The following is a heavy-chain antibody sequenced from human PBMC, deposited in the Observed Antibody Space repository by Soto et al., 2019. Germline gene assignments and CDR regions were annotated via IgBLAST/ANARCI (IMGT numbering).Heavy chain of an antibody. CDR3: ARPIPRWSYHYGMDV. V-gene: IGHV3-30-3*01. J-gene: IGHJ6*02. D-gene: IGHD2-15*01. Sequence: QLVESGGRGVQPGRSLRLSCEASEFTFSSYAMHWVRQAPGRGLEWVALISFDGANEYYADSVKGRFIISRENSKSMVYLQMNSLRPDDTAIYYCARPIPRWSYHYGMDVWGQGTTVTVSS. CDR1: EFTFSSYA. CDR2: ISFDGANE.